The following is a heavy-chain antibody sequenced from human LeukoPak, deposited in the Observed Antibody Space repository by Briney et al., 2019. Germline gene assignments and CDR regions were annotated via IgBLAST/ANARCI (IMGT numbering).Heavy chain of an antibody. J-gene: IGHJ4*02. Sequence: PGGSLRLSCAASGFTFSSYGMHWVRQAPGKGLEWVAVISYDGSNKYYADSVKGRFTISRDNSKNTLYLQMYSLRAEDTAVYYCAKEGEDIVVVPAATTLGYYFDYWGQGTLVTVSS. V-gene: IGHV3-30*18. D-gene: IGHD2-2*01. CDR1: GFTFSSYG. CDR2: ISYDGSNK. CDR3: AKEGEDIVVVPAATTLGYYFDY.